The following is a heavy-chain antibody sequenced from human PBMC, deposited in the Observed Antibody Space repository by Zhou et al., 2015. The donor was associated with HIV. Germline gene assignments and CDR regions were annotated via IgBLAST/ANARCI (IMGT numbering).Heavy chain of an antibody. CDR1: GGTFSSYA. V-gene: IGHV1-69*12. CDR2: IIPIFGTA. D-gene: IGHD2-2*01. J-gene: IGHJ6*02. CDR3: ARAVGGGILVVVPAASGYYGMDV. Sequence: QVQLVQSGAEVKKPGSSVKVSCKASGGTFSSYAISWVRQAPGQGLEWMGGIIPIFGTANYAQKFQGRVTITADESTSTAYMELSSLRSEDTAVYYCARAVGGGILVVVPAASGYYGMDVVGPRDHGHRLL.